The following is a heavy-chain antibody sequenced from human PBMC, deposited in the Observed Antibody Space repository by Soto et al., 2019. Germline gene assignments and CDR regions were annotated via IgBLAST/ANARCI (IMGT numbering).Heavy chain of an antibody. V-gene: IGHV3-74*01. D-gene: IGHD3-10*01. CDR2: INTDGSSA. J-gene: IGHJ4*02. Sequence: PGGSLRLSCAASGFPFNNYYMHWVRQAPGKGLMWVSRINTDGSSATYADSVKGRFTISIDNTKNTVYLQMNSLRAEDTAVYYCTRARFDAGTYNNAPILNYWGQGTLVTVSS. CDR3: TRARFDAGTYNNAPILNY. CDR1: GFPFNNYY.